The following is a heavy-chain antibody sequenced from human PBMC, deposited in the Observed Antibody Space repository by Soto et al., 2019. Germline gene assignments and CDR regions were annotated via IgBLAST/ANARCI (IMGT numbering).Heavy chain of an antibody. J-gene: IGHJ5*01. CDR2: INPDTGGT. CDR1: GYILTGYY. Sequence: ASVKVSCKASGYILTGYYIHWVRQAPGQGLEWMGWINPDTGGTKYAQKFQGRVTMTRYTSISTAYMEMSRLRHDDTAVYYCARLRTYSKTWRNGCLDSWGQGTLVTVSS. CDR3: ARLRTYSKTWRNGCLDS. D-gene: IGHD4-4*01. V-gene: IGHV1-2*02.